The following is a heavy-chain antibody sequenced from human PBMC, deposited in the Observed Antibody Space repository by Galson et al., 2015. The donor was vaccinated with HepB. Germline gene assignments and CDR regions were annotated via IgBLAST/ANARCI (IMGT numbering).Heavy chain of an antibody. V-gene: IGHV3-21*01. D-gene: IGHD4/OR15-4a*01. CDR3: ARVISSGLWKWFDP. Sequence: SLRLSCAASGFMFSNYEMTWVRQAPGKGLEWVSSISRSSSYIFYADSMKGLFTISRDNAKNTLYLQMTSLRVEDTAVYYCARVISSGLWKWFDPWGQGTLVTVSS. CDR1: GFMFSNYE. J-gene: IGHJ5*02. CDR2: ISRSSSYI.